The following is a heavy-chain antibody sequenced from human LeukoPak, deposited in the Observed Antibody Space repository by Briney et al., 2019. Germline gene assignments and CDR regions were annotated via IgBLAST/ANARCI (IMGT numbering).Heavy chain of an antibody. V-gene: IGHV3-33*01. CDR2: IWYDGSNK. J-gene: IGHJ4*02. CDR1: GITFSSYG. CDR3: ARGTIAAAGYYYFDY. Sequence: GGSLRLSCAASGITFSSYGMHWVRQAPGKGLEWVALIWYDGSNKYYADSVKGRFTISRDNSKNTLYLQMNSLRAEDTAVYYCARGTIAAAGYYYFDYWGQGTQVTVSS. D-gene: IGHD6-13*01.